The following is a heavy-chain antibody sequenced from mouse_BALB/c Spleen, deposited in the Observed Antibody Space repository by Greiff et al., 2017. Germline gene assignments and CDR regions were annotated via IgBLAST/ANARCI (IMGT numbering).Heavy chain of an antibody. D-gene: IGHD2-1*01. CDR2: INPSNGGT. Sequence: QVQLQQPGAELVKPGASVKLSCKASGYTFTSYWMHWVKQRPGQGLEWIGEINPSNGGTNFNEKFKSKATLTVDKSSSTAYMQLSSLTSEDSAVYYCTRGNYGNYDWFAYWGQGTLVTVSA. V-gene: IGHV1S81*02. CDR3: TRGNYGNYDWFAY. J-gene: IGHJ3*01. CDR1: GYTFTSYW.